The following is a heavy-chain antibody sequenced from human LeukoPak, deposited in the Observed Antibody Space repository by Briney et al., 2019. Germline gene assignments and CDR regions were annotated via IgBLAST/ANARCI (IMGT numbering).Heavy chain of an antibody. D-gene: IGHD2-2*01. CDR2: INHSGST. CDR1: GGSFSGYY. J-gene: IGHJ4*02. V-gene: IGHV4-34*01. Sequence: PSETLSLTCAVYGGSFSGYYWSWIRQPPGKGLEWIGEINHSGSTNYNPSLKSRVTISVDTSKNQFSLKLSSVTAADTAVYYCARLGPAAMPAVYYYFDYWGQGTLVTVSS. CDR3: ARLGPAAMPAVYYYFDY.